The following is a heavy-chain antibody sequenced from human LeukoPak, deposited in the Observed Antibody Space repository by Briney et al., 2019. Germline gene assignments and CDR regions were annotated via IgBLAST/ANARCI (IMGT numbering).Heavy chain of an antibody. V-gene: IGHV3-43D*03. J-gene: IGHJ6*03. Sequence: PGGSLRLSCAASGFTFDDYAMHWVRQAPGKGLEWVSLISWDGGSTYYADSVKGRFTISRDYSKNSLYLQMNSLRAEDTALYYCAKDYSSGYYYYYYYMDVWGKGTTVTVSS. D-gene: IGHD3-22*01. CDR3: AKDYSSGYYYYYYYMDV. CDR1: GFTFDDYA. CDR2: ISWDGGST.